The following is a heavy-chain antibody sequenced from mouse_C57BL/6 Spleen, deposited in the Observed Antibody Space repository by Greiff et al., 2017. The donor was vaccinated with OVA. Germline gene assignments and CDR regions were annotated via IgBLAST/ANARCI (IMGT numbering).Heavy chain of an antibody. J-gene: IGHJ2*01. CDR3: ARSYYDYDDGDYYFDY. CDR2: IYPGSGST. V-gene: IGHV1-55*01. Sequence: QVQLQQPGAELVKPGASVKMSCKASGYTFTSYWITWVKQRPGQGLEWIGDIYPGSGSTNYNEKFKSKATLTVDTSSRTAYMQLSSLTSEDSAVYYCARSYYDYDDGDYYFDYWGQGTTLTVSS. CDR1: GYTFTSYW. D-gene: IGHD2-4*01.